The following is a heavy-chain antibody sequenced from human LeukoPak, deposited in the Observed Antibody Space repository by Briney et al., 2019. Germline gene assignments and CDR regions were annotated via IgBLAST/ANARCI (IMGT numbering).Heavy chain of an antibody. CDR1: GGSIGNYH. CDR3: ARRDTSSGWSFDS. CDR2: IHSSGST. V-gene: IGHV4-4*07. D-gene: IGHD6-19*01. Sequence: PSETLSLTCTVSGGSIGNYHWSWIRQPAGKGLEWIGQIHSSGSTNYNPPLKSRVSMSIDTTEDQVSLTIRSVTVADTALYYCARRDTSSGWSFDSWGQGTLVTVAS. J-gene: IGHJ4*02.